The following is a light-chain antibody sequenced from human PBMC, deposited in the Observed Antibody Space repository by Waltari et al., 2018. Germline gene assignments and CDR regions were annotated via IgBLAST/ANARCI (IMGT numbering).Light chain of an antibody. CDR3: AAWDDTLNGWV. Sequence: QSVLTQPPSVSEAPRRRVTIPCFGSSSNIGNNALTWYQQLPGKAPKLLIYYDDLLPSGVSDRFSGSKSGTSASLAISGLQSEDEADYYCAAWDDTLNGWVFGGGTKLTVL. V-gene: IGLV1-36*01. J-gene: IGLJ3*02. CDR2: YDD. CDR1: SSNIGNNA.